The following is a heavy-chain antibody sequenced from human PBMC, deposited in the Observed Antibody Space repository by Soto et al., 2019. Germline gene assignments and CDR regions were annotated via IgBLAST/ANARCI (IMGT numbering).Heavy chain of an antibody. CDR1: GYTLTELS. CDR3: ARLITMIVVVIDRPPDAFDI. D-gene: IGHD3-22*01. CDR2: FDPEDGET. J-gene: IGHJ3*02. Sequence: GASVKVSCKVSGYTLTELSMHWVRQAPGKGLEWMGGFDPEDGETIYAQKFQGRVTMTEDTSTDTAYMELSSLRSEDTAVYYCARLITMIVVVIDRPPDAFDIWGQGTMVTVSS. V-gene: IGHV1-24*01.